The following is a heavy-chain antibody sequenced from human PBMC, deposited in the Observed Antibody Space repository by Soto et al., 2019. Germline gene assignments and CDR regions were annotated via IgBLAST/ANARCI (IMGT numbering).Heavy chain of an antibody. Sequence: GASVKVSCKASGYTFTSYGISWVRQAPGQGLEWMGWISAYNGNTNYAQKLQGRVTMTTDTSTSTAYMELRSLRSDDTAVYYCARDPAIAARPSDDAFDIWGQGTVVTVSS. CDR2: ISAYNGNT. D-gene: IGHD6-6*01. V-gene: IGHV1-18*04. CDR3: ARDPAIAARPSDDAFDI. CDR1: GYTFTSYG. J-gene: IGHJ3*02.